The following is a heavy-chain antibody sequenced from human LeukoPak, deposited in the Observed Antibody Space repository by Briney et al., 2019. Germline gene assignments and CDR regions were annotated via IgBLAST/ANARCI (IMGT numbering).Heavy chain of an antibody. V-gene: IGHV4-39*01. CDR3: ATYYYDSSGYYPFDP. Sequence: SETLSLTCTVSGGSISSSSYYWGWIRQPPGKGLEWIGSIYYSGSTYYTPFLKSRVTISVDTSKNQFYLKLSSVTAADTAVYYCATYYYDSSGYYPFDPWGQGTLVTVSS. CDR2: IYYSGST. J-gene: IGHJ5*02. D-gene: IGHD3-22*01. CDR1: GGSISSSSYY.